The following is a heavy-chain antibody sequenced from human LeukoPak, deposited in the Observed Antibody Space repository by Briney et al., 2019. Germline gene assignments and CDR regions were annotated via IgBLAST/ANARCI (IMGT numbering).Heavy chain of an antibody. J-gene: IGHJ4*02. CDR1: GFAFLNYG. V-gene: IGHV3-23*01. D-gene: IGHD5-12*01. CDR3: AKDGAWLRFDD. Sequence: GGTLRLSCAASGFAFLNYGMSWVRQAPGKGLEWVSAISGSGVTTYYAGSVKGRFTISRDNSKNTLYLQMNSLRAEDTAVYYCAKDGAWLRFDDWGQGTLVTVSS. CDR2: ISGSGVTT.